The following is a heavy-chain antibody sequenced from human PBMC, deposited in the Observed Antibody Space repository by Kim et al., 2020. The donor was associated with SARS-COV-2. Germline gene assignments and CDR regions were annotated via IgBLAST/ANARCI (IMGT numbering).Heavy chain of an antibody. D-gene: IGHD6-19*01. CDR2: ISWNSGSI. CDR3: AKDITGRIAVDRCGMDV. V-gene: IGHV3-9*01. J-gene: IGHJ6*02. CDR1: GFTFDDYA. Sequence: GGSLRLSCAASGFTFDDYAMHWVRQAPGKGLEWVSGISWNSGSIGYADSVKGRFTISRDNAKNSLYLQMNSLRAEDTALYYCAKDITGRIAVDRCGMDVWGQGTTVTVSS.